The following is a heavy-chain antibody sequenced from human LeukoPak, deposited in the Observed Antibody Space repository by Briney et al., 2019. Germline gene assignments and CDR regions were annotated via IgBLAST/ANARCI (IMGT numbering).Heavy chain of an antibody. D-gene: IGHD3-10*01. CDR1: GFTFSSYA. J-gene: IGHJ4*03. Sequence: GVSLRLSCAASGFTFSSYAMSWVRQAPGKGLEWVSAISGSGGSTYYADSVKGRFTISRDNSKNTLYLQMNSLRAEDTAVYYCAKVGLWFGELFPLGDYLGPGTLGTVSS. V-gene: IGHV3-23*01. CDR3: AKVGLWFGELFPLGDY. CDR2: ISGSGGST.